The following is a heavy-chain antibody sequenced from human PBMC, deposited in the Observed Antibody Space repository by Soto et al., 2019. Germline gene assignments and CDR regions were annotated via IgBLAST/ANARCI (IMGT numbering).Heavy chain of an antibody. CDR3: ASKGGGSTDDY. V-gene: IGHV4-39*01. CDR1: GGSISSSSYY. J-gene: IGHJ4*02. D-gene: IGHD3-16*01. Sequence: QLQLQESGPGLVKPSETLSLTCTVSGGSISSSSYYWGWIRQPPGKGLEWIGSIYYSGSTYYNPSLKSQVTIFVDTSKNQFPLKVRSVTAGDTAVFYGASKGGGSTDDYWGQGTLVTVSS. CDR2: IYYSGST.